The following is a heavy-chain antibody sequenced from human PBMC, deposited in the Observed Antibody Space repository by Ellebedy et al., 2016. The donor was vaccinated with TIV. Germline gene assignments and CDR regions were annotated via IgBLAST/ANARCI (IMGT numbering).Heavy chain of an antibody. V-gene: IGHV5-51*01. CDR1: GYDFSTYA. CDR3: VRYGACSPGSCVVARPFYYYGMDV. J-gene: IGHJ6*02. CDR2: ISPGDSQT. D-gene: IGHD5-18*01. Sequence: GGSLRLXXQISGYDFSTYAIGWVRQMPGKGLEWMGIISPGDSQTIYSPSFQGPVTMAVDKSIATAYLQWRSLKASDTAVYYCVRYGACSPGSCVVARPFYYYGMDVWGQGTTVTVS.